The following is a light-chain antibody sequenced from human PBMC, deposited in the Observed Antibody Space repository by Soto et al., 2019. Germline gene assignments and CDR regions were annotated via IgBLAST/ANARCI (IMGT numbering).Light chain of an antibody. CDR2: EAS. Sequence: QAASVSGSPGQSITISCTGTSSDVAFYNHVSWYQQPPGTAPKLIIYEASNRPSGVPDRFSGSKSGNTASLTISGLQAADEADYYCSLYTSENTYVFGTGTKLTVL. V-gene: IGLV2-18*01. J-gene: IGLJ1*01. CDR3: SLYTSENTYV. CDR1: SSDVAFYNH.